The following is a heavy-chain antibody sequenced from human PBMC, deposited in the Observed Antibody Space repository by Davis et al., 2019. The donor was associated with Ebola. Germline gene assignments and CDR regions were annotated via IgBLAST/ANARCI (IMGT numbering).Heavy chain of an antibody. CDR3: ATDRFSWLAPLDF. CDR2: TNAYNGNT. CDR1: GYTFTGYY. J-gene: IGHJ4*02. D-gene: IGHD6-19*01. Sequence: ASVKVSCKASGYTFTGYYMHWVRQAPAQGLEWMGCTNAYNGNTNYAQKLQGRVTMTEDTSTDTAYMELTSLTSEDTAVYYCATDRFSWLAPLDFWGQGTLVTVSS. V-gene: IGHV1/OR15-2*02.